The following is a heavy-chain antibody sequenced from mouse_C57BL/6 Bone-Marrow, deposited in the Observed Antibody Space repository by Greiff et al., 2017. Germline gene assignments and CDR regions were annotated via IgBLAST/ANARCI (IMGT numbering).Heavy chain of an antibody. D-gene: IGHD1-1*01. CDR2: IHPNSGST. J-gene: IGHJ3*01. CDR3: ARKSPLYYYGSSAWFAY. CDR1: GYTFTSYW. V-gene: IGHV1-64*01. Sequence: QVQLKQPGAELVKPGASVKLSCKASGYTFTSYWMHWVKQRPGQGLEWIGMIHPNSGSTNYNEKFKSKATLTVDKSSSTAYMQLSSLTSEDSAVYCCARKSPLYYYGSSAWFAYWGQGTLVTVSA.